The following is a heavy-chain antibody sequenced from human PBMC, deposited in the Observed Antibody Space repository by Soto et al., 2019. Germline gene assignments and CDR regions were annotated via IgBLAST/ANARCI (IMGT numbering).Heavy chain of an antibody. Sequence: QVQLVQSGAEVKKPGSSVKVSCKASGGTFSSYTISWVRQAPGQGLEWMGGIIPIFGTANYAQKFQGRVTITADESTSTAYMERSSLRSEDTAVYYCARAGGKFGENAVTDYWGQGTLVTVSS. J-gene: IGHJ4*02. D-gene: IGHD3-10*01. CDR1: GGTFSSYT. CDR3: ARAGGKFGENAVTDY. V-gene: IGHV1-69*12. CDR2: IIPIFGTA.